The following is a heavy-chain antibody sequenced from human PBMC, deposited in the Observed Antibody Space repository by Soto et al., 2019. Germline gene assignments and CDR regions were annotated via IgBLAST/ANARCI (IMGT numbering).Heavy chain of an antibody. D-gene: IGHD3-22*01. J-gene: IGHJ6*02. CDR3: ARDLIVDGPDNYAQDV. CDR1: GYSLRGNY. Sequence: ASVKVSCKASGYSLRGNYIHWVRQTPGQGLEWMGWINPNSSGTVYAQKFQGRVTMTRDTSLTTVYMQLNRLTSGDSAVYYCARDLIVDGPDNYAQDVWGQGTTVTVSS. CDR2: INPNSSGT. V-gene: IGHV1-2*02.